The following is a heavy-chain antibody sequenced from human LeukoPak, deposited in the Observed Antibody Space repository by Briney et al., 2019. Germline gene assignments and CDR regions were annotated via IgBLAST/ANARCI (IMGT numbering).Heavy chain of an antibody. CDR1: GYTFTSYD. CDR3: ARALSWTTESYYYMDV. V-gene: IGHV1-8*01. J-gene: IGHJ6*03. Sequence: ASVKVSCKASGYTFTSYDMNWVRQATGQGLEWLGWMNPNSGNTGYAQNFQGRVTMNMNTSITTAYMELSRLRSEDTDVYYCARALSWTTESYYYMDVWGKGTTVTVSS. CDR2: MNPNSGNT. D-gene: IGHD3/OR15-3a*01.